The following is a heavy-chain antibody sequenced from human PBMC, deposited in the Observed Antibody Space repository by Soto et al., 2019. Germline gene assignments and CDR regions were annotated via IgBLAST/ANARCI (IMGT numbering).Heavy chain of an antibody. CDR2: IYYSGST. D-gene: IGHD2-21*01. V-gene: IGHV4-59*01. J-gene: IGHJ5*02. Sequence: PSETLTLTCTLSGRSIRSYYWSWIRQPPGQGMEWFGYIYYSGSTNDNPSLKSRVTISVDTSKNQFSLKLRSVTAADTAVYYCARCLFPGPWGQGSLLTVSS. CDR1: GRSIRSYY. CDR3: ARCLFPGP.